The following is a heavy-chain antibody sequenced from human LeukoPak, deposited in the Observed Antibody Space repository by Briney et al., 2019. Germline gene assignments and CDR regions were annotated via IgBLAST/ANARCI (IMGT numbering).Heavy chain of an antibody. V-gene: IGHV1-18*01. J-gene: IGHJ4*02. Sequence: GASVKVSCKASGYTFTSYGISWVRQAPGQGLEWMGWICAYNGNTNYAQKLQGRVTMTTDTSTSTAYMELRSLRSDDTAVYYCARDLAVLRYFDWYDLFDYWGQGTLVTVSS. CDR3: ARDLAVLRYFDWYDLFDY. CDR2: ICAYNGNT. D-gene: IGHD3-9*01. CDR1: GYTFTSYG.